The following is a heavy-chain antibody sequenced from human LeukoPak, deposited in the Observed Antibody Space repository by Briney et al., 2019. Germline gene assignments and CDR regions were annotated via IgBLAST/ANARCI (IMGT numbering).Heavy chain of an antibody. J-gene: IGHJ3*02. D-gene: IGHD6-13*01. Sequence: GGSLRLSCAASGFTFSSYAMSWVRQAPGKGLEWVSGVSGSGYTHYADSVKGRFTISRDIAKNSLYLQMNSLRAEDTAVYYCARDRSGSWYAFDIWGQGTMVTVSS. V-gene: IGHV3-23*01. CDR3: ARDRSGSWYAFDI. CDR1: GFTFSSYA. CDR2: VSGSGYT.